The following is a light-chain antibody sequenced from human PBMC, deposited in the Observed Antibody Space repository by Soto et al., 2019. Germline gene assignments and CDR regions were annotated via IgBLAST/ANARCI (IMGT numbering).Light chain of an antibody. CDR1: QSDSSY. J-gene: IGKJ2*01. Sequence: EIVLTQSPATLSLSPGERATLSCRASQSDSSYLAWYQQKPGQAPRLLIYDASNRATGIPARFSGSGSGTDCALTIGSLEPEDFAVYYCQQRSNLPGTFGQATKLEIK. CDR2: DAS. CDR3: QQRSNLPGT. V-gene: IGKV3-11*01.